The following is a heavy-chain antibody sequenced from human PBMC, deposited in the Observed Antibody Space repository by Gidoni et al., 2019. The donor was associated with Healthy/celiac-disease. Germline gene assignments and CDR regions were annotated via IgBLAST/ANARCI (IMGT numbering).Heavy chain of an antibody. V-gene: IGHV5-51*01. Sequence: EVQLVPSGAEVKKPGESLKISCKGSGYSFTSYWLGSVRQMPGKGLEWMGNIYPGDSDTRYSPSFQGQVTISADKSISTAYLQWSSLKASDTAMYYCARHSRAHDEGGVDIYYYYYGMDVWGQGTTVTVSS. D-gene: IGHD1-1*01. CDR3: ARHSRAHDEGGVDIYYYYYGMDV. J-gene: IGHJ6*02. CDR2: IYPGDSDT. CDR1: GYSFTSYW.